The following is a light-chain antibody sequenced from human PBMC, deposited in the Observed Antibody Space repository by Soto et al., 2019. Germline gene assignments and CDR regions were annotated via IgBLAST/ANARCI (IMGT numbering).Light chain of an antibody. Sequence: DIHLTSSPSTLSASVGDRVTITCGASQSISSWLAWYQQKPGKAPKLLIYDASSLESGVPSRFSGSGSGTEFTLTISSLQPDDFATYYCQQDNSYSWTFGQGTKVDI. J-gene: IGKJ1*01. CDR3: QQDNSYSWT. V-gene: IGKV1-5*01. CDR1: QSISSW. CDR2: DAS.